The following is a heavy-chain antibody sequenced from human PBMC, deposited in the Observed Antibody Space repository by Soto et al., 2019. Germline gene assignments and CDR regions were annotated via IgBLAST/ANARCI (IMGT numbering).Heavy chain of an antibody. D-gene: IGHD3-9*01. J-gene: IGHJ5*01. CDR1: GGSISSGDYY. Sequence: SETLSLTCTVSGGSISSGDYYWSWIRQPPGKGLEWSGYIYYSGSTYYNPSLKSRVTISVDTSNNQFSLKLSSVTAADTAVYYCARALVASICWFDPWGQGTLVTVSS. V-gene: IGHV4-30-4*01. CDR2: IYYSGST. CDR3: ARALVASICWFDP.